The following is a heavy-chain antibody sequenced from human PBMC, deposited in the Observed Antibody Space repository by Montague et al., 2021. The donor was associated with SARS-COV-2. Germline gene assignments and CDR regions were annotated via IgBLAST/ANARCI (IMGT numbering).Heavy chain of an antibody. V-gene: IGHV4-34*01. CDR3: ARWDPQTLTLIGLRGKSASDY. CDR2: INDRGST. J-gene: IGHJ4*02. D-gene: IGHD4-23*01. CDR1: GGSFSGYY. Sequence: SETLSLTCAVYGGSFSGYYWAWIRQSPGKGLEWIAEINDRGSTNYNFHPSLRSRVTISVDTSKSQFSLTLTSVTAADTGVYYCARWDPQTLTLIGLRGKSASDYWGQGTLVTVSS.